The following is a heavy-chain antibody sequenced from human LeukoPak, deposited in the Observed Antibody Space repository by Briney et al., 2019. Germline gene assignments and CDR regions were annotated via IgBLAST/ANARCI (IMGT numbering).Heavy chain of an antibody. V-gene: IGHV1-2*02. J-gene: IGHJ4*02. CDR2: INPDSGGT. D-gene: IGHD3-22*01. CDR3: ARVHYDSSGYVDY. Sequence: ASVMVSCKASGCPFTAYYMHWVRQAPGQGLEWMGWINPDSGGTNYAQKFQGRVTMTRDTSIGTAYMELTRLRSDDTAVYYCARVHYDSSGYVDYWGQGTLVTVSS. CDR1: GCPFTAYY.